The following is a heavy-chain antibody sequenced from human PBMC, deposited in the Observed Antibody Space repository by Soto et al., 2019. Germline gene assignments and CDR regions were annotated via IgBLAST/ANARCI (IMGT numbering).Heavy chain of an antibody. J-gene: IGHJ4*02. CDR2: ISYDGSNK. CDR1: GFTFSSYG. Sequence: QVQLVESGGGVVQPGRSLRLSCAASGFTFSSYGMHWVRQAPGKGLEWVAVISYDGSNKYYADSVKGRFTISRDNSKNTLYLQMNSLRAEDTAVYYCQLSAAARDYWGQGTLVTVSS. CDR3: QLSAAARDY. D-gene: IGHD1-1*01. V-gene: IGHV3-30*03.